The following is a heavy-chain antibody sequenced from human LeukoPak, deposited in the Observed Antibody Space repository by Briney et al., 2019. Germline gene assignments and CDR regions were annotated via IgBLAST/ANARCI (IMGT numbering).Heavy chain of an antibody. CDR2: IYYSGST. CDR3: ARVYGSGSYYNGYYYYYMDV. Sequence: SETLSLTCTVSGGSISSSSYYWGWIRQPPGKGLEWIGSIYYSGSTYYNPSLKSRVTISVDTSKCQFSLKLSSVTAADTAVYYCARVYGSGSYYNGYYYYYMDVWGKGTTVTISS. CDR1: GGSISSSSYY. J-gene: IGHJ6*03. V-gene: IGHV4-39*01. D-gene: IGHD3-10*01.